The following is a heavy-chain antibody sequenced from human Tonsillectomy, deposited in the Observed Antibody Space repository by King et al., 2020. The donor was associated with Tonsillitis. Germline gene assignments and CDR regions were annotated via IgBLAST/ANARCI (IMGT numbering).Heavy chain of an antibody. CDR2: INPKSGGT. Sequence: QFQLVQSGAEVKKPGASVKVSCKASGYTFTGYYMHWVRQAPGQGLEWMGWINPKSGGTNYAQKFQGRVTMTRDTSIRTAYMELSRLRSDDTAMYYCARRRLEQHTDGMDVWGQGTTVTVSS. J-gene: IGHJ6*02. D-gene: IGHD6-13*01. CDR1: GYTFTGYY. V-gene: IGHV1-2*02. CDR3: ARRRLEQHTDGMDV.